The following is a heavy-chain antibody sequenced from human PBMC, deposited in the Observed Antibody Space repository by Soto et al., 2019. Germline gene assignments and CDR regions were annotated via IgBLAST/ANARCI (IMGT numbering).Heavy chain of an antibody. CDR1: GFTFSSYW. J-gene: IGHJ6*02. V-gene: IGHV3-74*01. Sequence: EVQLVESGGGLVQPGGSLRLSCAASGFTFSSYWMHWVRQAPGKGLVWVSRIDSAGSSTTYAESVKGRFTISRDNAKNTLYLQMNSLRAEDTAVYYCARYSRSSAGYYFGMDGWGQGTTVTVSS. CDR2: IDSAGSST. D-gene: IGHD6-6*01. CDR3: ARYSRSSAGYYFGMDG.